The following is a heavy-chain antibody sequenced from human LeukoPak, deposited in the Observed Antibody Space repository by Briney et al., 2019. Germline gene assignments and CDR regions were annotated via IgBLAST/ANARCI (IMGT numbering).Heavy chain of an antibody. CDR1: GGSISSSSYY. D-gene: IGHD3-22*01. V-gene: IGHV4-39*01. CDR2: IYYSGST. J-gene: IGHJ4*02. Sequence: SETLSLTCTVSGGSISSSSYYWGWIRQPPGKGLEWIGSIYYSGSTYYNPSLKSRVTISVDTSKNQFSLKLSSVTAADTAVYYCARLPHYYDSSGFLFDYWGQGTLVTVSS. CDR3: ARLPHYYDSSGFLFDY.